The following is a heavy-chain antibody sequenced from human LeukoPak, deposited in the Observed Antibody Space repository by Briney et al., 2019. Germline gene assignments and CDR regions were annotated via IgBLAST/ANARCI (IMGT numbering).Heavy chain of an antibody. CDR3: VSRDGYSYGLDY. V-gene: IGHV3-33*01. CDR1: AFTFIRNA. CDR2: IWYDGSNK. Sequence: GGSLRLSCAASAFTFIRNAMHWVRQAPGKGLEWVTVIWYDGSNKYYADSVKGRFTISRDNSKNTLYLQMNSLRVEDTAVYYCVSRDGYSYGLDYWGQGTPVTVSS. J-gene: IGHJ4*02. D-gene: IGHD5-18*01.